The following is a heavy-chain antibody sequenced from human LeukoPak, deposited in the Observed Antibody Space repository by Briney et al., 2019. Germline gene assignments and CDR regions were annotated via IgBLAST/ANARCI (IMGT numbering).Heavy chain of an antibody. CDR1: GGPISNYY. J-gene: IGHJ4*02. V-gene: IGHV4-59*01. CDR3: ARGQKYRNGYTVTELGSGYFAY. Sequence: SETLSLTCTVSGGPISNYYWSWIRQPPGKGLECIGYIYYSGSTNYNPSLKSRVTISVDTSKNQFSLTLSSVTTADTAVYYCARGQKYRNGYTVTELGSGYFAYWGQGTLVTVSS. D-gene: IGHD5-18*01. CDR2: IYYSGST.